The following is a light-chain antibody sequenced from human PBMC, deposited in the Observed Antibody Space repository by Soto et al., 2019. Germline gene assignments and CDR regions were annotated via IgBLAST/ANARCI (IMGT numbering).Light chain of an antibody. CDR2: KAS. Sequence: DIQMTQSPSTLSASVGDIVTLNCRASQSINRWLAWYQQKPGKAPKLLIYKASTLESGVPSRFSGGGFGTEFSLNITSLQPDDFATYYCQQYYSYPPTFGQGTKVDIK. J-gene: IGKJ1*01. CDR1: QSINRW. V-gene: IGKV1-5*03. CDR3: QQYYSYPPT.